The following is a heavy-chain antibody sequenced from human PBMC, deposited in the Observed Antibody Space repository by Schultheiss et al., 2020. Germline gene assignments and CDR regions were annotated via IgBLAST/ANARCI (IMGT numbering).Heavy chain of an antibody. CDR2: INHSGST. V-gene: IGHV4-34*01. J-gene: IGHJ4*02. Sequence: SQTLSLTCAVYGGSFSGYYWSWIRQPPGKGLEWIGEINHSGSTNYNPSLKSRVTISVDTSKNQFSLKLSSVTAADTAVYYCARGGGARWVFWSGYSYVYWGQGTLVTVSS. CDR1: GGSFSGYY. CDR3: ARGGGARWVFWSGYSYVY. D-gene: IGHD3-3*01.